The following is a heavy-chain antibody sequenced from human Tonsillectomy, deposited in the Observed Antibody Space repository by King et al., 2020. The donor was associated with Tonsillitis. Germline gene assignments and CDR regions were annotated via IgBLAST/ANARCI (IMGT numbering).Heavy chain of an antibody. D-gene: IGHD3-22*01. J-gene: IGHJ4*02. V-gene: IGHV4-39*01. CDR2: ISFMGSP. CDR1: GGSISSSSYY. Sequence: VQLQESGPGLVKPSETLSLTCTVSGGSISSSSYYWGWIRQPPGKGLEWIGVISFMGSPYYNPLLKSRVTISVDTSKNQFSLKLSAVPAAETAVYYCARHVYYDNSAYRYYFDYWGQGTLVTVSS. CDR3: ARHVYYDNSAYRYYFDY.